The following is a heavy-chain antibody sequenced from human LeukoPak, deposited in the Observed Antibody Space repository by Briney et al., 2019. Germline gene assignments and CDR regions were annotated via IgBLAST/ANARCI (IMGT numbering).Heavy chain of an antibody. CDR3: AKEGPTGVGET. CDR2: IINSGGIT. Sequence: GGSLRLSCAASGFTFSSYAMSWVRQAPGKGLEWVSAIINSGGITYYADSVKGRFTISRDNSKNTLYLQMNSLGAEETAVYYFAKEGPTGVGETWGQGTLVTVSS. D-gene: IGHD2-8*01. J-gene: IGHJ1*01. CDR1: GFTFSSYA. V-gene: IGHV3-23*01.